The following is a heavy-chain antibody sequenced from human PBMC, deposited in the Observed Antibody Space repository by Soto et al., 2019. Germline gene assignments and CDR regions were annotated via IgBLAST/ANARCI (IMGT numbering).Heavy chain of an antibody. Sequence: QITLKESGPTLVKPTQTLTLTCTFSGFSLSTSGVGVGWIRQPPGKALEWLALIYWNDDKRYSPSLKSRLTITKDTSKNQVVLTMTNMDPVDTATYYCAHTRAYYYGSGIHWFDTWGQGTLVTVSS. CDR3: AHTRAYYYGSGIHWFDT. CDR1: GFSLSTSGVG. J-gene: IGHJ5*02. CDR2: IYWNDDK. V-gene: IGHV2-5*01. D-gene: IGHD3-10*01.